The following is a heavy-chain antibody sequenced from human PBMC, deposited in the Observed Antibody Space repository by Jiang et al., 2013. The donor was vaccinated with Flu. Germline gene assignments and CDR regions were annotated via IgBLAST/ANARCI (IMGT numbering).Heavy chain of an antibody. CDR3: ARGYCSGGSCYSPYYYGMDV. D-gene: IGHD2-15*01. Sequence: GQGLEWMGWISAYNGNTNYAQKLQGRVTMTTDTSTSTAYMELRSLRSDDTAVYYCARGYCSGGSCYSPYYYGMDVWGQGTTVTVSS. J-gene: IGHJ6*02. CDR2: ISAYNGNT. V-gene: IGHV1-18*01.